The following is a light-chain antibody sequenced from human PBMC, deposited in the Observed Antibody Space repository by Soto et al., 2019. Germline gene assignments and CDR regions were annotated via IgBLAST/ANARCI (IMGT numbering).Light chain of an antibody. CDR1: QSISTW. V-gene: IGKV1-5*01. J-gene: IGKJ1*01. Sequence: DIEMIQSPSTLSASVGDRVSLTCRASQSISTWLAWFQQKQGKAPKILSYDASTLESGVPSRFSGSGSGTEFTLTISSLQPDDFATYYCQQYNTYLWTCGQGTKVEIK. CDR3: QQYNTYLWT. CDR2: DAS.